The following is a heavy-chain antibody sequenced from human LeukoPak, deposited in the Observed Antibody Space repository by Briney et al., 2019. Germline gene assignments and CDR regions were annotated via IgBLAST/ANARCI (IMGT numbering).Heavy chain of an antibody. V-gene: IGHV3-23*01. D-gene: IGHD3-16*01. Sequence: GGSLRLSCAASGFTFSSYAMSWVRQAPGKGLEWVSVISGSGGSTYYADSVKGRFTISRDNSENTLYLQMNSLRAEDTAVYYCAKDERGGSPFDYWGQGTLVTVSS. CDR1: GFTFSSYA. CDR3: AKDERGGSPFDY. CDR2: ISGSGGST. J-gene: IGHJ4*02.